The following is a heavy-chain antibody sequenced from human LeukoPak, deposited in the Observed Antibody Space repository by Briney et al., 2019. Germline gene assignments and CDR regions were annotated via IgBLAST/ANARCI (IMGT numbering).Heavy chain of an antibody. D-gene: IGHD3-3*01. J-gene: IGHJ3*02. CDR3: ARGTRGLEWLANDAFDI. CDR2: IYHSGST. Sequence: SETLSLTCAVSGYSISSGYYWGWIRQPPGKGLEWIGRIYHSGSTYYNPSLKSRVTISVDTSKNQFSLKLSSVTAADTAVYYCARGTRGLEWLANDAFDIWGQGTMVTVSS. CDR1: GYSISSGYY. V-gene: IGHV4-38-2*01.